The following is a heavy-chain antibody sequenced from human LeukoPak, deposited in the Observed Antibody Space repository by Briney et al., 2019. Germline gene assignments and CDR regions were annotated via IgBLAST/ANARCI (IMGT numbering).Heavy chain of an antibody. J-gene: IGHJ6*03. CDR1: GVIFSNYW. V-gene: IGHV3-48*01. Sequence: GGSLRLSCAASGVIFSNYWMHWVRQAPGKGLEWVSYISSSSSTIYYADSVKGRFTISRDNAKNSLYLQMNSLRAEDTAVYYCAREGGSNYYYYMDVWGKGTTVTVSS. CDR2: ISSSSSTI. CDR3: AREGGSNYYYYMDV. D-gene: IGHD3-16*01.